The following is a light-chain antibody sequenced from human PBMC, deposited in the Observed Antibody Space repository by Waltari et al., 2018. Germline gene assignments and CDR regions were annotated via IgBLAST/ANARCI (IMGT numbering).Light chain of an antibody. CDR3: QQYNNWPLT. CDR1: QSVSSN. CDR2: GAS. J-gene: IGKJ1*01. V-gene: IGKV3-15*01. Sequence: EIVMTQSPATLSVSPGERATLSCRASQSVSSNLAWYQQKPGQAPRLLIYGASTRATGMSARFSGSGSGTEFTLTISSLQSEDFAVYYCQQYNNWPLTFGQGTKVEIK.